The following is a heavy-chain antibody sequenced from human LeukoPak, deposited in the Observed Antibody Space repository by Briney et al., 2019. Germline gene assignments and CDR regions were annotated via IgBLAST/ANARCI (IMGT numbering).Heavy chain of an antibody. J-gene: IGHJ4*02. Sequence: ASVKVSCKVSGYTLTELSMHWVRQAPGKGLEWMGGFDPEDGETIYAQKFQGRVTMTEDTSTDTAYMELSSLRSEDTAVYYCARVRTYYDYVWGSYREYYFDYWGQGTLVTVSS. CDR3: ARVRTYYDYVWGSYREYYFDY. CDR1: GYTLTELS. V-gene: IGHV1-24*01. D-gene: IGHD3-16*02. CDR2: FDPEDGET.